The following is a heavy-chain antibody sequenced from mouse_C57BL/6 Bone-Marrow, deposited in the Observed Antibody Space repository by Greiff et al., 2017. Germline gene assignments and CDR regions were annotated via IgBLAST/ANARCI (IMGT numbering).Heavy chain of an antibody. V-gene: IGHV5-17*01. CDR1: GFTFSDYG. CDR3: ARDYYGSSYGYFDV. Sequence: EVKLEESGGGLVKPGGSLKLSCAASGFTFSDYGMHWVRQAPEKGLEWVAYISSGSSTIYYADTVKGRFTISRDNAKNTLFLQMTSLRSEDTAMYYCARDYYGSSYGYFDVWGTGTTVTVSS. D-gene: IGHD1-1*01. CDR2: ISSGSSTI. J-gene: IGHJ1*03.